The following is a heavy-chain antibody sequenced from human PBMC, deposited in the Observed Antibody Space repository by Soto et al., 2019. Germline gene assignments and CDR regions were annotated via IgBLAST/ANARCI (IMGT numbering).Heavy chain of an antibody. V-gene: IGHV3-66*01. CDR1: GFTVSSNY. Sequence: EVQLVESGGGLVQPGGSLRLSCAASGFTVSSNYMSWVRQAPGKGLEWVSVIYSGGSTYYADSVKGRFTISRDNSKNTLYLQMNSLRAEDTAVYYGARATGYCSGGSCPYYMDVWGKGTTVTVSS. D-gene: IGHD2-15*01. J-gene: IGHJ6*03. CDR3: ARATGYCSGGSCPYYMDV. CDR2: IYSGGST.